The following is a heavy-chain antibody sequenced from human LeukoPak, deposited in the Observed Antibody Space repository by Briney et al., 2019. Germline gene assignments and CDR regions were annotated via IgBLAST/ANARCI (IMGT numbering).Heavy chain of an antibody. D-gene: IGHD3-10*01. CDR2: ISYDGSNK. J-gene: IGHJ4*02. CDR1: GFTFSSYG. V-gene: IGHV3-30*18. CDR3: AKEKRRFGELLLPDDY. Sequence: GGSLRLSCAASGFTFSSYGMHWVRQAPGKGLEWVAVISYDGSNKYYADSVKGRFTISRDNSKNALYLQMNSLRAEDTAVYYCAKEKRRFGELLLPDDYWGQGTLVTVSS.